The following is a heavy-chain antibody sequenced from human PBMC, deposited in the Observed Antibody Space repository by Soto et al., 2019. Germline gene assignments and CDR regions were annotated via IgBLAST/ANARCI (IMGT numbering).Heavy chain of an antibody. CDR1: GFTFSSYG. CDR3: ARDPYGGNRPISHYYYGMDV. Sequence: GESLKISCAASGFTFSSYGMHWVRQAPGKGLEWVAVIWYDGSNKYYADSVKGRFTISRDNSKNTLYLQMNSLRAEDTAVYYCARDPYGGNRPISHYYYGMDVWGQGTTVTVSS. CDR2: IWYDGSNK. J-gene: IGHJ6*02. V-gene: IGHV3-33*01. D-gene: IGHD4-17*01.